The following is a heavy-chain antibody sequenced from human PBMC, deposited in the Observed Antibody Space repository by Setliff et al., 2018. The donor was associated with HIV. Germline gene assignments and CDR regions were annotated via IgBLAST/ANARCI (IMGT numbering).Heavy chain of an antibody. V-gene: IGHV1-18*01. Sequence: ASVKVSCKASGYTFTSYGISWVRQAPGQGLEWMGWISAYNGNTNYAQKLQDRLTMTTDTSTSTAFMELRSLSSDDSAVYYCVRDWYCSGGSCSNCFDPWGQGTLVTVSS. J-gene: IGHJ5*02. CDR2: ISAYNGNT. CDR3: VRDWYCSGGSCSNCFDP. CDR1: GYTFTSYG. D-gene: IGHD2-15*01.